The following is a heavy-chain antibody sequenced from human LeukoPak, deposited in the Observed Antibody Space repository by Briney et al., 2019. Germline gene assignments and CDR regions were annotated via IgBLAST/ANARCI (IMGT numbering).Heavy chain of an antibody. Sequence: GGSLRLSCAASGFTFSSYSMSWVRQAPGKGLEWVSSISSSSSYIYYADSVKGRFTISRDNAKNSLYLQMNSLRAEDTAVYYCARGDLGYCSGGSCYQDYWGQGTLVTVSS. CDR1: GFTFSSYS. V-gene: IGHV3-21*01. CDR3: ARGDLGYCSGGSCYQDY. J-gene: IGHJ4*02. CDR2: ISSSSSYI. D-gene: IGHD2-15*01.